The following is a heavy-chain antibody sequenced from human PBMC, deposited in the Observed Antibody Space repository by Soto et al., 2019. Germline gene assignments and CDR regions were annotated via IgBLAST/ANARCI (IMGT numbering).Heavy chain of an antibody. CDR1: GDTFSSYS. CDR2: IVPIFGTT. Sequence: QVRLVQSGAEVNKPGSSVKVSCKASGDTFSSYSISWVRQAPGQGLEWMGGIVPIFGTTVYAPRLQGRLTITADGATSTSYMELSGLTFEDPAVYYCAANSLGGGSQGDVWGQGTTVTVSS. V-gene: IGHV1-69*01. J-gene: IGHJ6*02. D-gene: IGHD3-10*01. CDR3: AANSLGGGSQGDV.